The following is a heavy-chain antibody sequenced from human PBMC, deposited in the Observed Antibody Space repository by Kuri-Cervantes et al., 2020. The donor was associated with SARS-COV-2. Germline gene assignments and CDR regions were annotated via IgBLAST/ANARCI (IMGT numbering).Heavy chain of an antibody. CDR3: AKDQGDDYYDSSGYYGWGVVDY. CDR1: GFTFDDYA. CDR2: ISWNRGSI. Sequence: SLKISCEASGFTFDDYAMHWVRQAPGKGLEWFSGISWNRGSIGYVDSVKGRFTISRDNSKNTLYLQMNILRAEDTAVYYCAKDQGDDYYDSSGYYGWGVVDYWGQGTLVTVSS. D-gene: IGHD3-22*01. J-gene: IGHJ4*02. V-gene: IGHV3-9*01.